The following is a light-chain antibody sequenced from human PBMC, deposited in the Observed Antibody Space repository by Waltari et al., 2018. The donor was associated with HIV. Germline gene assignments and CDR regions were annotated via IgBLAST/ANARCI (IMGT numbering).Light chain of an antibody. CDR2: DTS. J-gene: IGKJ5*01. Sequence: DIQMTQSPSSLSASVGDRVTITCQASRDITNTLNWYQQKPGTAPKLLIYDTSTLETGVPSRFSGSGSGTEFTFTISNLQPEDIGIYYCQQYKNVPLTFGQGTRLEI. V-gene: IGKV1-33*01. CDR1: RDITNT. CDR3: QQYKNVPLT.